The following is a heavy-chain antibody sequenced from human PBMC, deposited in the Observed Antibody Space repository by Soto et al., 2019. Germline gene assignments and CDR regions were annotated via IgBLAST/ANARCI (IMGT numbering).Heavy chain of an antibody. D-gene: IGHD3-16*01. CDR2: INPDTGGA. V-gene: IGHV1-2*02. CDR3: ARDPIGGGAPYYFDY. CDR1: GYTFTAYY. J-gene: IGHJ4*02. Sequence: QVQLVQSGAEVKKPGASVKVSCRAYGYTFTAYYLYWLRQTPGQGLEWLGGINPDTGGADIAPKFQGKITMTRDTYINTAYMQLPRLTSDDTAVYYCARDPIGGGAPYYFDYWGQGTLVTVSS.